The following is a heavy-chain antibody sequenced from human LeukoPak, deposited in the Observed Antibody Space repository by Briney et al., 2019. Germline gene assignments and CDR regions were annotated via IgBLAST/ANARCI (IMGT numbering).Heavy chain of an antibody. CDR1: GFTFSSYA. CDR2: ISGSGGST. D-gene: IGHD6-19*01. Sequence: GGSLRLSCATSGFTFSSYAMSWVRQAPGKGLEWVSAISGSGGSTYYADSVKGRFTISRDNSKNTLYLQMNSPRAEDTAVYYCASRGSESGWPDYWGQGTLVTVSS. CDR3: ASRGSESGWPDY. J-gene: IGHJ4*02. V-gene: IGHV3-23*01.